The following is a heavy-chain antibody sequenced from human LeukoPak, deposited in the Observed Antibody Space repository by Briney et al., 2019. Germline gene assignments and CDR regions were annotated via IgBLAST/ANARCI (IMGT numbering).Heavy chain of an antibody. J-gene: IGHJ4*02. CDR2: TYNSGST. CDR3: ARGMVVRGVRVFSTFDY. V-gene: IGHV4-59*01. CDR1: GGSISSFY. Sequence: SEALSLTCTVSGGSISSFYWSWIRQSPGKGLELIGNTYNSGSTNYNPSLKSRVTISVDTSKNQFSLKLSSVTAADTAVYFCARGMVVRGVRVFSTFDYWGQGTLVTVSS. D-gene: IGHD3-10*01.